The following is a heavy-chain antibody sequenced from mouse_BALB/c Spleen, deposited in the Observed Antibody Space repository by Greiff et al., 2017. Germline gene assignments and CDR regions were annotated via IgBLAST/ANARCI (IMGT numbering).Heavy chain of an antibody. CDR2: ISCYNGAT. CDR1: GYSFTGYY. J-gene: IGHJ3*01. V-gene: IGHV1S34*01. D-gene: IGHD2-12*01. CDR3: ARSRDNYDAWFAY. Sequence: LVKPGASVKLSCKASGYSFTGYYMYWVKQSHGKSLEWIGDISCYNGATSYNQKFKGKATFTVDTSSSTAYMQFNSLTSEDSAVYSCARSRDNYDAWFAYWGQGTLVTVSA.